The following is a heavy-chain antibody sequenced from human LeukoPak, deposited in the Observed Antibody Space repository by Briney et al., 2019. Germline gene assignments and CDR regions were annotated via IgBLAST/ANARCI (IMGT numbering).Heavy chain of an antibody. J-gene: IGHJ4*02. CDR1: GYTFTSYG. D-gene: IGHD6-19*01. Sequence: ASVKVSCKASGYTFTSYGISWVRQAPGKGLEWMRWISGYNGNTNYAQKLQGRVTMTTDTSTSTVYMELRSLRSDDTAVYYCXXXXXXXYSSGRYSWGTGSSNDYWGQGTLVTVSS. V-gene: IGHV1-18*01. CDR2: ISGYNGNT. CDR3: XXXXXXXYSSGRYSWGTGSSNDY.